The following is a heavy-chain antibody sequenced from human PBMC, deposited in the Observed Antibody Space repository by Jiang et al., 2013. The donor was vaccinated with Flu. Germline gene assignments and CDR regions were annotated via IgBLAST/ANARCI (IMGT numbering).Heavy chain of an antibody. Sequence: LLKPSETLSLTCAVYGGSFSGYYWSWIRQPPGKGLEWIGEVNHSGSTNYNPSLKSRVTISVDTSKNQFSLKLSSVTAADTAVYYCARGLAVVNFFSKKIWANWGQGTLVTVSS. V-gene: IGHV4-34*01. CDR3: ARGLAVVNFFSKKIWAN. J-gene: IGHJ4*02. D-gene: IGHD2-21*01. CDR1: GGSFSGYY. CDR2: VNHSGST.